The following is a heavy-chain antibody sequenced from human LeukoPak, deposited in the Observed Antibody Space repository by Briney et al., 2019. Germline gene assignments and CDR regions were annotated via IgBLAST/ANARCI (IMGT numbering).Heavy chain of an antibody. Sequence: GGSLRLSCAASGFTVSSNSMSWVRQAPGKGLEWVSVINSGGGTYYTDSVKGRFTISRDNSKNTLYLQMNSLRAEDTAVYYCARYDFNDYEFDYWGQGTLVTVSS. J-gene: IGHJ4*02. CDR1: GFTVSSNS. CDR3: ARYDFNDYEFDY. D-gene: IGHD4-17*01. CDR2: INSGGGT. V-gene: IGHV3-53*05.